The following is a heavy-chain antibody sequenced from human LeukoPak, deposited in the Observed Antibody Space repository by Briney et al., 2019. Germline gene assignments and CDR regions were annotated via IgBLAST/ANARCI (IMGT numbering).Heavy chain of an antibody. CDR2: ISGSGGST. CDR1: GSTFSSYA. Sequence: GGSLRLSCAASGSTFSSYAMSWVRQAPGKGLEWVSAISGSGGSTYYADSVKDRFTISRDNSKNTLYLQMNSLRAEDTAVYYCAKSTSGWYVDYWGQGTLVTVSS. CDR3: AKSTSGWYVDY. J-gene: IGHJ4*02. V-gene: IGHV3-23*01. D-gene: IGHD6-19*01.